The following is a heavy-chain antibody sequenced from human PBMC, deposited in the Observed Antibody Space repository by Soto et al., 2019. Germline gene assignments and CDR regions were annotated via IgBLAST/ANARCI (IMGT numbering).Heavy chain of an antibody. CDR3: ARDLYCSSTSCYGGMDV. CDR1: GFTFSSYS. V-gene: IGHV3-21*01. CDR2: ISSSSSYI. J-gene: IGHJ6*02. D-gene: IGHD2-2*01. Sequence: PGGSLRLSGAASGFTFSSYSMNWVRQAPGKGLEWVSSISSSSSYIYYADSVKGRFTISRDNAKNSLYLQMNSLRAEDTAVYYCARDLYCSSTSCYGGMDVWGQGTTVTVSS.